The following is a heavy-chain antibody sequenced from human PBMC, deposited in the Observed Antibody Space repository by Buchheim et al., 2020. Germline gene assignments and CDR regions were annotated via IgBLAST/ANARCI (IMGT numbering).Heavy chain of an antibody. CDR1: GFTFTSYW. D-gene: IGHD5-24*01. Sequence: EVQLVESGGGLVQPGGSLRLSCAASGFTFTSYWMSWVRQAPGKGLEWEANINQDGTATDYVDSVKGRFTISRDNAKDSLFLQMNSLRAEDTAVYYCARALVGDGYSSGYWGQGTL. V-gene: IGHV3-7*01. J-gene: IGHJ4*02. CDR2: INQDGTAT. CDR3: ARALVGDGYSSGY.